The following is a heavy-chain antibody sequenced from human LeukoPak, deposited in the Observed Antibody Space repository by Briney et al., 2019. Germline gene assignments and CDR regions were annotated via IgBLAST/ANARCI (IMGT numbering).Heavy chain of an antibody. CDR1: GGSIGSHY. D-gene: IGHD3-16*02. CDR2: ISRSGSTI. J-gene: IGHJ4*02. CDR3: AKDLIRLGELSPYFDY. Sequence: LSLTCTVSGGSIGSHYWTWIRQTPGKGLEWVSYISRSGSTIYYADSVKGRFTISRDNAKNSLYLQMNSLRAEDTAVYYCAKDLIRLGELSPYFDYWGQGTLVTVSS. V-gene: IGHV3-11*04.